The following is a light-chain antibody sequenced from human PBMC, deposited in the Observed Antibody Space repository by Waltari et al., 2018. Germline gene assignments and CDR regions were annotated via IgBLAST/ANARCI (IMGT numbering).Light chain of an antibody. CDR2: GAS. V-gene: IGKV3-20*01. Sequence: EIVLTQSPGTLSLSPGERASLSCRASQTITSGHLTWLQQRPGQAPRLLVFGASNRAVGTPDRFTGSGSGTDFTLTISPLEPEDSATYYCQQYENSPFTFGPGTKVEIK. J-gene: IGKJ3*01. CDR1: QTITSGH. CDR3: QQYENSPFT.